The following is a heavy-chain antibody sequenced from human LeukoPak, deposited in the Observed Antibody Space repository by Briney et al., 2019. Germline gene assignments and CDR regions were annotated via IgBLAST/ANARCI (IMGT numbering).Heavy chain of an antibody. CDR3: TRVDGYNAIDY. CDR1: GFTFGDYA. D-gene: IGHD5-24*01. Sequence: GGSLRLSCTASGFTFGDYAMSWFRQAPGKGLEWVGFIRNKAYGGTTEYAASVKGRFTISRDDSKSIAYLQMNSLKTEDTAVYYCTRVDGYNAIDYWGQGTLVTVSS. V-gene: IGHV3-49*03. J-gene: IGHJ4*02. CDR2: IRNKAYGGTT.